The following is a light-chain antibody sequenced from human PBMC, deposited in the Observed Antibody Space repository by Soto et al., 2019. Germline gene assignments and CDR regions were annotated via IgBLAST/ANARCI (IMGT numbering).Light chain of an antibody. CDR2: GAS. V-gene: IGKV3-20*01. CDR3: QQYGSSYPWT. CDR1: QSVSSN. Sequence: EIVLTQSPGTLSLSPGERATLSCRASQSVSSNVAWYQQKPGQAPRLLIYGASSRATGIPDRFSGSGSGTDFTLTIRRLEPEDFAVYYCQQYGSSYPWTFGQGTKVDIK. J-gene: IGKJ1*01.